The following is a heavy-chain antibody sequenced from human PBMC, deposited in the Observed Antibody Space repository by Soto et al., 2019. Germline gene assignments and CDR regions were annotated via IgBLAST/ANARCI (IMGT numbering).Heavy chain of an antibody. Sequence: SETLSLTCTVSGGSISRYYWSWIRQPAGKGLEWIGRIYTSWSTNYNPSLKSRVTMSVDTSKNQFSLKLSSVTAADTAVYYCAREGRITIFGVVIIRGDAFDIWGQGTMVTVSS. V-gene: IGHV4-4*07. J-gene: IGHJ3*02. CDR2: IYTSWST. D-gene: IGHD3-3*01. CDR1: GGSISRYY. CDR3: AREGRITIFGVVIIRGDAFDI.